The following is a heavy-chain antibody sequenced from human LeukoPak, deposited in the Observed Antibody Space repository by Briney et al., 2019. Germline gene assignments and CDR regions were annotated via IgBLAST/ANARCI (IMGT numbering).Heavy chain of an antibody. CDR2: IKQDGSEK. J-gene: IGHJ4*02. V-gene: IGHV3-7*03. CDR1: GFTFSSYW. Sequence: GGSLRLSCAASGFTFSSYWMSWVRQAPGKGLEWVANIKQDGSEKYYVDSVKGRFTISRDNAKNSLYLQMNSLRAEDTAVYYCAKADSSGSPNWFDYWGQGTLVTVSS. CDR3: AKADSSGSPNWFDY. D-gene: IGHD3-22*01.